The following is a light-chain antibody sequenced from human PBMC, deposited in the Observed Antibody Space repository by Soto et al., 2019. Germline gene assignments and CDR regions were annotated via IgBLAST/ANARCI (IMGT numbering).Light chain of an antibody. CDR3: CSYAGSYAWV. V-gene: IGLV2-11*01. CDR1: SSDVGGYNY. CDR2: DVS. J-gene: IGLJ1*01. Sequence: QSALTQPRSVSGSPGQSVTISCTGTSSDVGGYNYVSGYQQHPGKAPKLMIYDVSKRPSGVPDRFSGSKSGNTASLTISGLHAEDEAAYYCCSYAGSYAWVFGTGTKLTVL.